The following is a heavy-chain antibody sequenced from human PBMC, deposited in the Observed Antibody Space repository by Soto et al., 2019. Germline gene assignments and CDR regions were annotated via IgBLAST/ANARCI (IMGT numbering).Heavy chain of an antibody. CDR1: GGTFSSYT. V-gene: IGHV1-69*02. D-gene: IGHD3-22*01. J-gene: IGHJ3*02. Sequence: SVKVSCKASGGTFSSYTISWVRQAPGQGLEWMGRIIPILGIANYAQKYQGRVTITADKSTSTAYMELSSLRSEDTAVYYCARAHYYDSSGYYPNAFDIWGQGTMVTVSS. CDR2: IIPILGIA. CDR3: ARAHYYDSSGYYPNAFDI.